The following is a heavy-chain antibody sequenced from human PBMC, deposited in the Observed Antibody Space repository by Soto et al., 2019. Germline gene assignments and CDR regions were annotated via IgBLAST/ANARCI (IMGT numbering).Heavy chain of an antibody. J-gene: IGHJ5*02. Sequence: GGSLRLSCAASGFTFSSYWMHWVRQAPGKGLVWVSRINSDGSSTSYADSVKGRFTISRDNAKNTLYLQMNSLRAEDTAVYYCARDLGYYYGSGSYMFDPWGQGTLVTVSS. CDR3: ARDLGYYYGSGSYMFDP. CDR1: GFTFSSYW. D-gene: IGHD3-10*01. V-gene: IGHV3-74*01. CDR2: INSDGSST.